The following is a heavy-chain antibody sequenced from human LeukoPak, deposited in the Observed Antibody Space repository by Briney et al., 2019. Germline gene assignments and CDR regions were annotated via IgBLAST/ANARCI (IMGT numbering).Heavy chain of an antibody. Sequence: ASVKVSCKASGYTFTNYGITWVRQAPGQGFEWMGWVSGYSDKTYYAQKLQGRVTMTTDTSTYTAYMELRSLTSDDPAVYYCARSVPVGGAEDCWGQGTLVTVSS. CDR3: ARSVPVGGAEDC. CDR2: VSGYSDKT. J-gene: IGHJ4*02. CDR1: GYTFTNYG. V-gene: IGHV1-18*01. D-gene: IGHD2-15*01.